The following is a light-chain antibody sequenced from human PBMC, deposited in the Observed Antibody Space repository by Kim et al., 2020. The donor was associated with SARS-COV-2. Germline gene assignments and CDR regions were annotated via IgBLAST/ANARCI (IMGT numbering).Light chain of an antibody. CDR1: QSVSSSY. Sequence: PGERATLSRRASQSVSSSYLAWYQQKPGQAPRLLIYGASSRATGIPDRFSGSGSGTDFTLTISRLEPEDFAVYYCQQYGSSPLITFGQGTRLEIK. CDR2: GAS. V-gene: IGKV3-20*01. J-gene: IGKJ5*01. CDR3: QQYGSSPLIT.